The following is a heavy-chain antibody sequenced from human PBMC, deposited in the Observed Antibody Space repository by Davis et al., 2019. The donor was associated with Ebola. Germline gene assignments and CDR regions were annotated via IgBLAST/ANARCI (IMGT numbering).Heavy chain of an antibody. CDR1: GFTFSSYW. D-gene: IGHD4-17*01. CDR2: IKQDGSEK. Sequence: GESLKISCAASGFTFSSYWMSWVRQAPGKGLEWVANIKQDGSEKYYVDSVKGRFTISRDNAKNSLYLQMNSLRAEDTAVYYCARDPSPYGDFTDYWGQGTLVTVSS. V-gene: IGHV3-7*01. CDR3: ARDPSPYGDFTDY. J-gene: IGHJ4*02.